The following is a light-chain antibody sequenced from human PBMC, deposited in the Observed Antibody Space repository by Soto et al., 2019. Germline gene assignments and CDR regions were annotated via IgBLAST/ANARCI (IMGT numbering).Light chain of an antibody. CDR1: QSLLNNNGNSY. J-gene: IGKJ5*01. CDR2: LGS. V-gene: IGKV2-28*01. CDR3: MQALQTPIT. Sequence: DVVLTQSPLSLPVTLGQPASISCRSSQSLLNNNGNSYLDWYLQKPGQSPQLLIYLGSNRASGVPDRFSGSESGTDFTLKISRVQAEDVGVYYCMQALQTPITFGQGTRLEI.